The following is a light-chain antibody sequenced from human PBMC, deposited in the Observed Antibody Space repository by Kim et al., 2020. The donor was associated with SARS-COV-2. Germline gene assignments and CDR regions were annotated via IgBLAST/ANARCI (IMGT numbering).Light chain of an antibody. CDR3: QVWESSVDHVV. Sequence: SYELTQPPSVSVAPGQTAGITWWGTKIGSKSVHWYQQKPGQAPLLVIHYDSDRPSGIPERFSGSNSENTATLTISRVEAGDEADYYCQVWESSVDHVVFGGGTQLTVL. J-gene: IGLJ3*02. V-gene: IGLV3-21*01. CDR1: KIGSKS. CDR2: YDS.